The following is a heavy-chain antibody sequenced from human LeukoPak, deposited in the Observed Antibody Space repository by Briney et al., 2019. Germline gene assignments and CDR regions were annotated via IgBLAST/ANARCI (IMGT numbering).Heavy chain of an antibody. CDR2: IIPSLDVS. CDR1: GDTFIPYT. Sequence: SVKVSCKASGDTFIPYTFSWVRQAPGQGLEWIGRIIPSLDVSNYAQKFQGRVTLSADKDTTTTYMELTSLRSEDTAIYYCARDHCSPGTCLGGHWGQGTLVIVSS. V-gene: IGHV1-69*04. D-gene: IGHD2-15*01. J-gene: IGHJ4*02. CDR3: ARDHCSPGTCLGGH.